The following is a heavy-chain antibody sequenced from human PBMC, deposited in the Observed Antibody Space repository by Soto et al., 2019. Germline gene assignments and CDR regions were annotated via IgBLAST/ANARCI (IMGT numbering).Heavy chain of an antibody. V-gene: IGHV6-1*01. CDR1: GDSVSSNSAA. Sequence: SQTLSLTCAISGDSVSSNSAAWNWIRQSPSRGLEWLGRTYYRSKWYNDYAVSVKSRITINPDTSKNQFSLQLNSVTPEDTAVYYCARLGGLPRRGYYYYGMDVWGQGTTVTVSS. CDR2: TYYRSKWYN. J-gene: IGHJ6*02. D-gene: IGHD1-26*01. CDR3: ARLGGLPRRGYYYYGMDV.